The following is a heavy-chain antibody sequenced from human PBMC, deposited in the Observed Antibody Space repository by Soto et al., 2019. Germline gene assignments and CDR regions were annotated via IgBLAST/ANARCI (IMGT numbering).Heavy chain of an antibody. CDR3: ARRGGATIMDY. J-gene: IGHJ4*02. V-gene: IGHV4-39*01. Sequence: QLQLQESGPGLVKPSETLSLTCTVSGGSISSSSYYWDWIRQPPGKGLEWIGSIYYSGSTYYNPSLKSRVTISVDTSKNQFSLKLSSVTAADTAVYYRARRGGATIMDYWGQGTLVTVSS. D-gene: IGHD5-12*01. CDR2: IYYSGST. CDR1: GGSISSSSYY.